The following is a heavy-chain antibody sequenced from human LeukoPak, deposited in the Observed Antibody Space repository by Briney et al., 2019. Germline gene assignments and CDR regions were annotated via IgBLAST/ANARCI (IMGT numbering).Heavy chain of an antibody. J-gene: IGHJ4*02. CDR1: GGTFSSYA. Sequence: ASVKVSCKASGGTFSSYAISWVRQAPGQGLEWMGGIIPIFGTANYAQKFQGRVTITTDESTSTAYMELSSLSSEDTAVYYCASRSGYRSSEKDQLDYWGQGTLVTVSS. V-gene: IGHV1-69*05. D-gene: IGHD2-2*01. CDR3: ASRSGYRSSEKDQLDY. CDR2: IIPIFGTA.